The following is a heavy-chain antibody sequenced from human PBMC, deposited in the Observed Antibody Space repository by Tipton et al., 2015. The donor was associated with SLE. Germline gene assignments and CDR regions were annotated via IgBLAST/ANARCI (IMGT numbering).Heavy chain of an antibody. J-gene: IGHJ3*02. D-gene: IGHD6-13*01. CDR2: ISYSGST. CDR3: ARVVYSFSDAFDI. CDR1: GGSISSYY. V-gene: IGHV4-59*01. Sequence: LRLSCAVSGGSISSYYWSWIRQPPGKGLEWIGDISYSGSTNYSPSLKSRVTISVDPSKNQFSLRLTSLTAADTAVYYCARVVYSFSDAFDIWGQGTLVTVSS.